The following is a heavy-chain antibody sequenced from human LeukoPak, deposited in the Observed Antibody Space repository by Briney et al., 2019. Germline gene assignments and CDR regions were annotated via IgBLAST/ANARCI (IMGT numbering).Heavy chain of an antibody. CDR3: AKDYGDPSGYFDY. Sequence: NTGGSLRLSCAASGFTFSDYYMSWIRQAPGKGLEWVSYISSSGSNIYYTDSVKGRFTISRDNAKNSLYLQMNSLRAEDTAVYYCAKDYGDPSGYFDYWGQGTLVTVSS. J-gene: IGHJ4*02. V-gene: IGHV3-11*01. D-gene: IGHD4-17*01. CDR2: ISSSGSNI. CDR1: GFTFSDYY.